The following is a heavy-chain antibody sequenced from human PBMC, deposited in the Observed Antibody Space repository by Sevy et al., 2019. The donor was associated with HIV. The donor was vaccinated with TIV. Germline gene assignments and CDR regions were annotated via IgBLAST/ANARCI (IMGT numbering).Heavy chain of an antibody. V-gene: IGHV3-23*01. Sequence: GGSLRLSCAASGFTFSSYAMTWVRQAPGKGLEWVSVISGSGVSKNYGDSVKGRFTISRDNSKNTLYLQMNSLRAEDTAVYYCAVAHYYDSSGPFDYWGQGTLVTVSS. J-gene: IGHJ4*02. D-gene: IGHD3-22*01. CDR1: GFTFSSYA. CDR3: AVAHYYDSSGPFDY. CDR2: ISGSGVSK.